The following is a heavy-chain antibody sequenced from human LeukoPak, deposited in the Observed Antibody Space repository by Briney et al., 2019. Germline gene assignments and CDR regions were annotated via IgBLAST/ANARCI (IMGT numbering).Heavy chain of an antibody. D-gene: IGHD2-2*01. CDR1: GGSTNSYY. CDR2: IYSSGST. CDR3: ARVKASSTSWTFDQ. V-gene: IGHV4-4*07. J-gene: IGHJ4*02. Sequence: SGTLSLTCSVPGGSTNSYYWSWIRQSGGKGLEWIGRIYSSGSTVYNPSLNSRLTMSIDTSKNQFSLTLKSVTATDTAVYYCARVKASSTSWTFDQWGQGALVTVSS.